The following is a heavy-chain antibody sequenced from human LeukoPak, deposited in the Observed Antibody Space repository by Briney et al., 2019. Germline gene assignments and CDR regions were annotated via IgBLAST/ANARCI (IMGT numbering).Heavy chain of an antibody. CDR3: ARGGKSGYNYGYSDY. CDR1: GFTFSGQY. V-gene: IGHV3-53*01. D-gene: IGHD5-18*01. CDR2: IYSDGST. J-gene: IGHJ4*02. Sequence: GGSLRLSCLASGFTFSGQYMSWVRQAPGKGLEWVSVIYSDGSTYYADSVQGRFTISRDNSKNTLYLQMNSLSAEDTALYYCARGGKSGYNYGYSDYWGQGTVVTVSS.